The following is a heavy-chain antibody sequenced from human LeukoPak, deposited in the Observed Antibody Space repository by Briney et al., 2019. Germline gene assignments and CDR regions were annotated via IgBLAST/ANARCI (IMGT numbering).Heavy chain of an antibody. CDR1: GFTFSSYA. J-gene: IGHJ5*02. CDR2: ISGSGGST. D-gene: IGHD3-10*01. CDR3: AKDLSRFGGNWFDP. V-gene: IGHV3-23*01. Sequence: RPGGSLRLSCAASGFTFSSYAMSWVRQAPGKGLEWVSAISGSGGSTYYADSVKGRFTISRDNSKNTLYLQMNSLRAEDTAVYYCAKDLSRFGGNWFDPWGQGTLVTVSS.